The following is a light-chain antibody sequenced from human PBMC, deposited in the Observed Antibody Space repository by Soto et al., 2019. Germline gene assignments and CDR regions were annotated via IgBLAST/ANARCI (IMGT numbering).Light chain of an antibody. CDR3: QQFNNWPYT. CDR2: GAN. Sequence: EVVMTQSPATLSVSPGERATLSCRASQSVSSNLAWYQQNPGQAPRLLIYGANARVPGISARFRGSGSETEFTLTISSLQSEDFAVYFCQQFNNWPYTFGQGTKLEIK. V-gene: IGKV3-15*01. J-gene: IGKJ2*01. CDR1: QSVSSN.